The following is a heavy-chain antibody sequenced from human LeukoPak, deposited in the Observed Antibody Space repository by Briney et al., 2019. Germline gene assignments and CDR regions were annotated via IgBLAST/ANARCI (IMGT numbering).Heavy chain of an antibody. Sequence: PSETLSLTCTVSGGXXSXXSYXWGXXXQPXXXXXXXXXXSXXYGXTLXSRVTISVDTSKNQFSLKLSSVTAADTAVYYCARHLLIGYSGSHVQFDPWGQGTLVTVSS. J-gene: IGHJ5*02. V-gene: IGHV4-39*01. CDR2: SX. CDR1: GGXXSXXSYX. CDR3: ARHLLIGYSGSHVQFDP. D-gene: IGHD5-12*01.